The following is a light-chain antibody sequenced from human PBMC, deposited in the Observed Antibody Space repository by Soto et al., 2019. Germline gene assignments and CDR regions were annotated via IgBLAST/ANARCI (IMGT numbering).Light chain of an antibody. CDR3: QQYGSSRT. CDR1: QSVSSSY. CDR2: GAS. V-gene: IGKV3-20*01. Sequence: EIVLTQSPATLSLSPGERATLSCRPSQSVSSSYLAWYQQKPGQAPRLLICGASSRATGIPDRFSGSGSGTDFTLTISRLEPEDFVVYYCQQYGSSRTFGQGNKLEIK. J-gene: IGKJ2*02.